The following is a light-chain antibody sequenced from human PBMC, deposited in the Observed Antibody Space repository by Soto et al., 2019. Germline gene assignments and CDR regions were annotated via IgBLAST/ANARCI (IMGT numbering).Light chain of an antibody. CDR2: EVT. Sequence: QSVLTQPPSASGSPGQSVTLSCTGTSSDVGGYNYVSWYQQYPGRAPKLMIYEVTKRPSGVPDRFSGSKSGNTASLTVSGLQAEDEADYYCSSYAASNTFYFVFGGGTKLTVL. J-gene: IGLJ3*02. CDR1: SSDVGGYNY. V-gene: IGLV2-8*01. CDR3: SSYAASNTFYFV.